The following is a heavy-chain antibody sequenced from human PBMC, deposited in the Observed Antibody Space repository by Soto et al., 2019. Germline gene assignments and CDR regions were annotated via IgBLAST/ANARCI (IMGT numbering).Heavy chain of an antibody. D-gene: IGHD6-13*01. V-gene: IGHV4-4*02. CDR1: SCSISSGYW. Sequence: PSGTLSLTCAVSSCSISSGYWGTWVRQPPGKGLERIGELYHSGSTNSNPYLESRVTISVDKSKNQLSLTLSSVTAADTAVYYCASRRFRAAAGGLDYLGQGTLVTVLL. J-gene: IGHJ4*02. CDR2: LYHSGST. CDR3: ASRRFRAAAGGLDY.